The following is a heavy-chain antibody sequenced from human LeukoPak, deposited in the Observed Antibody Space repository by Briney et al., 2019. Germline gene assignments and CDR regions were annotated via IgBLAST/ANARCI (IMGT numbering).Heavy chain of an antibody. CDR1: GGSISSTNYY. Sequence: PSETLSLTCTVSGGSISSTNYYWGWIRQPPGKGLEWIGRIYNIGSPNYNPALKSRVTISVDTSKNQFSLKLSSVTAADSAVYYCARGLRTDSGYDDGEDHWGQGTLVTVSS. J-gene: IGHJ4*02. D-gene: IGHD5-12*01. CDR3: ARGLRTDSGYDDGEDH. V-gene: IGHV4-61*05. CDR2: IYNIGSP.